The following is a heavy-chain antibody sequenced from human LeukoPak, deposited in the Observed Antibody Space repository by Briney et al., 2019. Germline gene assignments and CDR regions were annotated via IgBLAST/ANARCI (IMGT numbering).Heavy chain of an antibody. Sequence: GESPKISCKGSGYTFTNYWIGWVRQMPGKGLEFMGIIYPGDSDTRYSPSFQGQVTISVDKSINTAYLQWSSLKASDTAMYYCARQRVVPHGYNWFDPWGQGTLVTVSS. CDR3: ARQRVVPHGYNWFDP. D-gene: IGHD3-3*01. J-gene: IGHJ5*02. CDR1: GYTFTNYW. CDR2: IYPGDSDT. V-gene: IGHV5-51*01.